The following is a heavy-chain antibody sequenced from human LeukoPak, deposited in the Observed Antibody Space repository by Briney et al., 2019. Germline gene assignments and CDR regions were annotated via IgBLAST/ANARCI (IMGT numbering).Heavy chain of an antibody. CDR2: IIPIFGTA. Sequence: SVNVSCKAAGGTFSSNAISWVRQAPGQGLEWMGGIIPIFGTANYAQKFQGRVTITADESTSTAYMELSSLRSEDTAVYYCASRCGPSCYPFFDYWGQGTLVTVSS. V-gene: IGHV1-69*01. CDR1: GGTFSSNA. J-gene: IGHJ4*02. CDR3: ASRCGPSCYPFFDY. D-gene: IGHD2-2*01.